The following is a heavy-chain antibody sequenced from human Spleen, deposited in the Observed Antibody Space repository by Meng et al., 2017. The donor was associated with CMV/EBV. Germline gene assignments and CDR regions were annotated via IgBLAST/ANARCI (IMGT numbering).Heavy chain of an antibody. D-gene: IGHD2-2*01. CDR1: EYNFASYG. V-gene: IGHV1-18*01. J-gene: IGHJ6*02. CDR2: INTYNGDT. CDR3: ARDRVSTVVVPAARAGHYYYYGMDV. Sequence: ASVKVSCKASEYNFASYGITWVRQAPGQGLEWLGWINTYNGDTNYAQKFQGRVTITADRSTRTAYMELSSLRSEDTAVYYCARDRVSTVVVPAARAGHYYYYGMDVWGQGTTVTV.